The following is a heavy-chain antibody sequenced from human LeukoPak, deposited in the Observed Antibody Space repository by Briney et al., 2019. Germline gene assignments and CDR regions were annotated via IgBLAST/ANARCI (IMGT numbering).Heavy chain of an antibody. Sequence: GASVKVSCKASGYTFTGYYMHWVRQAPGKGLEWVSAISGSGGSTYYADSVKGRFTISRDNSKNTLYLQMNSLRAEDTAVYYCAKDVKAVAGTQLIDYWGQGTLVTVSS. V-gene: IGHV3-23*01. CDR2: ISGSGGST. D-gene: IGHD6-19*01. J-gene: IGHJ4*02. CDR1: GYTFTGYY. CDR3: AKDVKAVAGTQLIDY.